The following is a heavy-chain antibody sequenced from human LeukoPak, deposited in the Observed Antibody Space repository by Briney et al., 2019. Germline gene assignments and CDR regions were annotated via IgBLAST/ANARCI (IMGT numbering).Heavy chain of an antibody. CDR2: INEHGGDM. D-gene: IGHD3-16*01. Sequence: GGSLRLSCAASGFTFSSYWMSWVRQAPGKGLEWVANINEHGGDMYYVGSVKGRFTISRDNAKNSLYLQMNSLRADDTAVYYCARDLFTEGEHYWGQGTLVTVSS. CDR3: ARDLFTEGEHY. CDR1: GFTFSSYW. V-gene: IGHV3-7*01. J-gene: IGHJ4*02.